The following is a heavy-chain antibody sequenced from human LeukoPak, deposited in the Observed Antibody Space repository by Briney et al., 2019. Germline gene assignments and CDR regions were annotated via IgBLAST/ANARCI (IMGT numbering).Heavy chain of an antibody. CDR1: GYTLTELS. V-gene: IGHV1-24*01. Sequence: GASVKVSCKFSGYTLTELSMHWVRQAPGNGLEWMGGFDPEDGETIYAQKFQGRVTMTEDTSTDTAYMELSSLRSEDTAVYYCATQASTSTTVTTFDYWGQGTLVTVSS. J-gene: IGHJ4*02. CDR2: FDPEDGET. D-gene: IGHD4-17*01. CDR3: ATQASTSTTVTTFDY.